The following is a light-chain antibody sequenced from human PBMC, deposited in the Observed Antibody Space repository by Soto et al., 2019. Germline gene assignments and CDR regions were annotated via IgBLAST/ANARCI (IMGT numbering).Light chain of an antibody. Sequence: QLVLTQPPSASTTPGQRVTISCSGSRSNIGSSSVNWYQQLPGTAPKLLIHSDNQRPSGVPDRFSASKSATSASLAISGVQSEDEADYYCAAWDARLIGVVFGGGTKLTVL. CDR3: AAWDARLIGVV. V-gene: IGLV1-44*01. J-gene: IGLJ2*01. CDR1: RSNIGSSS. CDR2: SDN.